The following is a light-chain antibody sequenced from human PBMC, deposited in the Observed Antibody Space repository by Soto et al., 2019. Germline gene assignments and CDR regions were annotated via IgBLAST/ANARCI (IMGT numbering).Light chain of an antibody. CDR2: AAS. CDR3: QHYYNYPWT. J-gene: IGKJ1*01. CDR1: QDIHNY. V-gene: IGKV1-8*01. Sequence: AVLLTQSPSSFSASTGDRATITCRASQDIHNYLAWYQQVPGKAPKLLLYAASILQTGVPSRFSGSGCGTDFALPIDGLQSEDFATSFCQHYYNYPWTFGQGATVE.